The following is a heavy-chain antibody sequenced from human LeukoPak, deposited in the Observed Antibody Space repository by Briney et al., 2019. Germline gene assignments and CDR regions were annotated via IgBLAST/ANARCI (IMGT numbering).Heavy chain of an antibody. Sequence: GGSLRLSCAASGFTFSSYWMNWVRQVPGKGLEWVAKIKLDGSEKYYVDSVKGRFTISRDNAKNSLYLQMNSLRAEDTAVYYCAKNDSVFDYWGQGTLVTVSS. CDR3: AKNDSVFDY. J-gene: IGHJ4*02. CDR1: GFTFSSYW. CDR2: IKLDGSEK. V-gene: IGHV3-7*03. D-gene: IGHD3-3*01.